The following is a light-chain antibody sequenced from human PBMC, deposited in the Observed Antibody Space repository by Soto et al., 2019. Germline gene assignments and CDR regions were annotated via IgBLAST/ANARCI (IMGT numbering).Light chain of an antibody. CDR2: EVS. Sequence: QSALTQPPSASGSLGQSVTISCTGTSSDIGTYDYVSWYQQHPGRAPKLIIFEVSKRPPGVPDRFSGSKSGNTASLIVSGLQPDDEAEYHCTSYTGDDFTFVFGTGTKVTVL. CDR3: TSYTGDDFTFV. J-gene: IGLJ1*01. V-gene: IGLV2-8*01. CDR1: SSDIGTYDY.